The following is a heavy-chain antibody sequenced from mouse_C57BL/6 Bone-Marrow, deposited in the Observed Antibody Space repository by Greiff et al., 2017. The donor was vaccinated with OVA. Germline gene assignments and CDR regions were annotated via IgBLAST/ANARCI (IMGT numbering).Heavy chain of an antibody. CDR1: GYTFTSYG. V-gene: IGHV1-81*01. D-gene: IGHD2-4*01. CDR3: ARGIYYDYEAY. J-gene: IGHJ3*01. Sequence: LVESGAELARPGASVKLSCKASGYTFTSYGISWVKQRTGQGLEWIGEIYPRSGNTYYNEKFKGKATLTADKSSSTAYMELRSLTSEDSAVYFCARGIYYDYEAYWGQGTLVTVSA. CDR2: IYPRSGNT.